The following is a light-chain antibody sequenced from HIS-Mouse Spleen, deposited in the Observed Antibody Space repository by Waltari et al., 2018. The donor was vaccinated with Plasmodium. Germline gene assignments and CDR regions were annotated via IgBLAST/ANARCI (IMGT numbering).Light chain of an antibody. CDR2: KDS. Sequence: SYELTQPSSVSVSPGQTARITCPGAVLPTKYARWFQQKPGQAPVMVIYKDSERPSGIPERFSGSSSGTTVTLTISGAQVEDEADYYCYSAADNNRFGGGTKLTVL. J-gene: IGLJ3*02. CDR3: YSAADNNR. V-gene: IGLV3-27*01. CDR1: VLPTKY.